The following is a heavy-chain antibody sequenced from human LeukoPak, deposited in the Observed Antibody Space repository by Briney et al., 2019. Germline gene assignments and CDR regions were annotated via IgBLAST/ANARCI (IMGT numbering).Heavy chain of an antibody. CDR3: ARDGEYGSGSYSTDYFDY. V-gene: IGHV1-2*02. CDR2: INPNSGGT. Sequence: ASVKVSCKASGYTFTGYFMHWVRQAPGQGLEWMGWINPNSGGTNYVQNLQGRVTMTRDTSFRTAYMELSRLRYDDTAVYYCARDGEYGSGSYSTDYFDYWGQGTLVTVSS. D-gene: IGHD3-10*01. CDR1: GYTFTGYF. J-gene: IGHJ4*02.